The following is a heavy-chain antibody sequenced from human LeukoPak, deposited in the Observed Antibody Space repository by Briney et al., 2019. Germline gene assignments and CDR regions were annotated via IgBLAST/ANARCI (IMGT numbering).Heavy chain of an antibody. Sequence: ASVKVSCKASGYTFTGNFMHWVRQAPGQGLEWMGWINPNSGGTNYAQKFQGRVTITRDTSISTAYMELSRLKSDGTAVYYCARERPNSSSWYARWFDPWGQGTLVTVSS. CDR2: INPNSGGT. D-gene: IGHD6-13*01. CDR3: ARERPNSSSWYARWFDP. CDR1: GYTFTGNF. V-gene: IGHV1-2*02. J-gene: IGHJ5*02.